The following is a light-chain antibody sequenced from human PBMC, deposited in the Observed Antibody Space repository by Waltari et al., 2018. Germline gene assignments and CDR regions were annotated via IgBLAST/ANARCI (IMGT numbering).Light chain of an antibody. CDR2: RND. V-gene: IGLV1-47*01. Sequence: QSVLTQPPSASGTPGQRVTIPCSGSSSNIGSNYVYWYPHLPGTTPKLLISRNDQRPSGVPDRFSGSKSGTSASLDISGLRSEDEGDYYCAAWDGGVSGPHVFGTGTKVTVL. CDR3: AAWDGGVSGPHV. CDR1: SSNIGSNY. J-gene: IGLJ1*01.